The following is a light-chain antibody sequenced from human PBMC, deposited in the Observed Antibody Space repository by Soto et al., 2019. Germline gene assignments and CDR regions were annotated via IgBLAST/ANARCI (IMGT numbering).Light chain of an antibody. CDR2: GNN. CDR3: QSYDSSLSACV. V-gene: IGLV1-40*01. Sequence: QSVLTQPPSVSGAPGQRATISCTGSSANIGAGYEVHWYQQGPGTAPKLLIYGNNNRPSGVPDRFSGSKSGTSASLAITGLQADDEADYYCQSYDSSLSACVFGGGTKLTVL. J-gene: IGLJ3*02. CDR1: SANIGAGYE.